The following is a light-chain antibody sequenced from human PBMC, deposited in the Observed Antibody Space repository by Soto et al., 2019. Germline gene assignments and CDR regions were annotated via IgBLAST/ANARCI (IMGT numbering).Light chain of an antibody. V-gene: IGKV1-33*01. CDR1: QDISNY. Sequence: DIQMTQSPSSLSASVGYRVTITCQASQDISNYLNWYQQKSGKAPKLLIYDASDLETGVPSRFSGSGSGTEYTFTINSLQPEDIATYYCQQYENFPLTFGGGTKVDI. J-gene: IGKJ4*01. CDR2: DAS. CDR3: QQYENFPLT.